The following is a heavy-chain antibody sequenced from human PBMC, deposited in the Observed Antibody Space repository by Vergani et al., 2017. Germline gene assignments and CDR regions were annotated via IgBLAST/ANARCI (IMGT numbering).Heavy chain of an antibody. D-gene: IGHD2-2*01. J-gene: IGHJ4*01. CDR1: GYTFTDYF. Sequence: QVQLVQSGAEVKKPGASVKVSCKASGYTFTDYFMHWVRQAPGQGLEWMGWINPNSGGTNYAQKFQARITMTSDESISTAYLELNNLRSDGTAVYYCASGGTSSNRDYFDPLGQGTLGTLSS. CDR2: INPNSGGT. CDR3: ASGGTSSNRDYFDP. V-gene: IGHV1-2*02.